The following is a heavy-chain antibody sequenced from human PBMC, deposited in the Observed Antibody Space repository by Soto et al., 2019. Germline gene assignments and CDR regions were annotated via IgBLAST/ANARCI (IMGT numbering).Heavy chain of an antibody. Sequence: QVQLVQSGAEVKKPGSSVKVSCKASGGTFSSYAISWVRQAPGQGLEWMGGIIPIFGTANYAQKFQGRVTITADESTSRAYMELSSLSSEDTAVDYCARVGTRWHLGYFDYWGQGTLVTVSS. CDR3: ARVGTRWHLGYFDY. CDR1: GGTFSSYA. CDR2: IIPIFGTA. V-gene: IGHV1-69*01. J-gene: IGHJ4*02. D-gene: IGHD1-1*01.